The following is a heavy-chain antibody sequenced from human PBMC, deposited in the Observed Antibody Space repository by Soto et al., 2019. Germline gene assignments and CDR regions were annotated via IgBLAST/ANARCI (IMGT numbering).Heavy chain of an antibody. D-gene: IGHD6-13*01. V-gene: IGHV4-4*02. J-gene: IGHJ5*02. CDR3: ARVLIEPVPGTWGLLFDP. Sequence: PSETLSLTCPVSGDSISSTNCWIWGRQPPGKGLEWIGEIYHTGNTNYNPSLKSRVTISVDKSKNHFSLKLSSVTAADTAIYYCARVLIEPVPGTWGLLFDPWGQGTPVTVSS. CDR2: IYHTGNT. CDR1: GDSISSTNC.